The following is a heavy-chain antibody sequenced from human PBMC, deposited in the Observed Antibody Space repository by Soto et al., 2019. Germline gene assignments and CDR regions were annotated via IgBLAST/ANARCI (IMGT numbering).Heavy chain of an antibody. D-gene: IGHD2-15*01. CDR1: GGSISSGDYY. J-gene: IGHJ6*02. CDR3: AREGGTYYYGLDV. CDR2: LYYSGST. Sequence: SETLSLTCTVSGGSISSGDYYWSWIRQPPGKGLEWIGYLYYSGSTYYNPSLKSRVTISVDTSKNQFSLKLSSVTAADTAVYYCAREGGTYYYGLDVWGQGTTVTVSS. V-gene: IGHV4-30-4*01.